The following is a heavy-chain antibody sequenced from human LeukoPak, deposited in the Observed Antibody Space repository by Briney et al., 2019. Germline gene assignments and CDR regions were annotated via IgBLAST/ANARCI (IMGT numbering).Heavy chain of an antibody. D-gene: IGHD2-15*01. CDR3: ARDHLRTVAATQFDY. Sequence: RAGGSLRLSCAASGFTFSSYWMGWVRQVPGKGLEWVANIKHDGSERYYGDSVKGRFTISRDNSKNTLYLQMNSLRAEDTAVYYCARDHLRTVAATQFDYWGQGTLVTVSS. J-gene: IGHJ4*02. V-gene: IGHV3-7*01. CDR2: IKHDGSER. CDR1: GFTFSSYW.